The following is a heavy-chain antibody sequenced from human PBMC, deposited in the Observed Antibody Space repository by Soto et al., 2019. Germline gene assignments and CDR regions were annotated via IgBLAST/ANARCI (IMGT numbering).Heavy chain of an antibody. CDR2: ISYDGSNK. CDR1: GFTFSSYG. V-gene: IGHV3-30*18. J-gene: IGHJ6*02. D-gene: IGHD3-3*01. Sequence: GGSLRLSCAASGFTFSSYGMHWVRQAPGKGLEWVAVISYDGSNKYYADSVKGRFTISRDNSKNTLYLQMNSLGAEDTAVYYCAKDSPIFGGGYYYYYGMDVWGQGTTVTVSS. CDR3: AKDSPIFGGGYYYYYGMDV.